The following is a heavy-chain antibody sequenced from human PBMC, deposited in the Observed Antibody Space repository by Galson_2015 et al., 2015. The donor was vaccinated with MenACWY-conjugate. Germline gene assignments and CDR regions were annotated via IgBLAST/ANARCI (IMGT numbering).Heavy chain of an antibody. D-gene: IGHD5-18*01. CDR2: ISATSATI. Sequence: SLRLSCAASGFTFSSFSMNWVRQAPGKRLEWVSSISATSATIYYADSLKGRFTISRDNAKNSLYLQMNSLRAEDTAVYYCARTACSVPPWRRGSLVTVSP. V-gene: IGHV3-21*01. CDR3: ARTACSVPP. CDR1: GFTFSSFS. J-gene: IGHJ5*02.